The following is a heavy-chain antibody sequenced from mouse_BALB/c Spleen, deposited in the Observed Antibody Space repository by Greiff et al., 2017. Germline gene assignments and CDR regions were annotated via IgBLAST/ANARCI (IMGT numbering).Heavy chain of an antibody. V-gene: IGHV14-3*02. J-gene: IGHJ4*01. CDR2: IDPANGNT. D-gene: IGHD2-14*01. CDR3: VRYRYDGAMDY. CDR1: GFNIKDTY. Sequence: EVQLVESGAELVKPGASVKLSCTASGFNIKDTYMHWVKQRPEQGLEWIGRIDPANGNTKYDPKFQGKATITADTSSNTAYLQLSSLTSEDTAVYYCVRYRYDGAMDYWGQGTSVTVSS.